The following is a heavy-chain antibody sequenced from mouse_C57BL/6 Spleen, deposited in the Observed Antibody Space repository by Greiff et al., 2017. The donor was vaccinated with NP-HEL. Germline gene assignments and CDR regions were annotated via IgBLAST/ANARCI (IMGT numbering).Heavy chain of an antibody. D-gene: IGHD2-4*01. V-gene: IGHV5-9-1*02. CDR3: TREEVYYDYGWYFDV. Sequence: EVKLVESGEGLVKPGGSLKLSCAASGFTFSSYAMSWVRQTPEKRLEWVAYISSGGDYIYYADTVKGRFTISRDNARNTLYLQMSSLKSEDTAMYYCTREEVYYDYGWYFDVWGTGTTVTVSS. J-gene: IGHJ1*03. CDR1: GFTFSSYA. CDR2: ISSGGDYI.